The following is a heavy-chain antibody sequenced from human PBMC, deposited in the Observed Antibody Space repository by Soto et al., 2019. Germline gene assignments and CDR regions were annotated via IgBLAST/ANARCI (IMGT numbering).Heavy chain of an antibody. Sequence: EVQVLESGGGLVQPGGSLRLSCVGSGFTFSSHVMTWVRQAPGTGLEWVSSISANGGSTYYAESVMGRFTISRDNSRNTLTLQMRSLRAEDTAVYYSAKGHDSTYWEGYWGQGTLVTVSS. D-gene: IGHD2-8*02. CDR2: ISANGGST. J-gene: IGHJ4*02. V-gene: IGHV3-23*01. CDR1: GFTFSSHV. CDR3: AKGHDSTYWEGY.